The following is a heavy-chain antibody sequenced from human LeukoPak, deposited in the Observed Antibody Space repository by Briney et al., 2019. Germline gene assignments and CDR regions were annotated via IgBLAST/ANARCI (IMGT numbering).Heavy chain of an antibody. J-gene: IGHJ4*02. CDR3: ASAFVDTAMVRDPPDY. V-gene: IGHV3-21*01. Sequence: PGGSLRLSCAASGFTFSSYAMHWVRQAPGKGLEWVSSISSSSSYIYYADSVKGRFTISRDNAKNSLYLQMNSLRAEDTAVYYCASAFVDTAMVRDPPDYWGQGTLVTVSS. D-gene: IGHD5-18*01. CDR2: ISSSSSYI. CDR1: GFTFSSYA.